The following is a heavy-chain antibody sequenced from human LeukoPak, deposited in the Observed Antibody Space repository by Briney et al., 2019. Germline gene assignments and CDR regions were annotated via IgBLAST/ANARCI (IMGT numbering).Heavy chain of an antibody. CDR3: ARAVYYYDSSGPYFDY. CDR1: GGSISSGGYS. CDR2: IYHSGST. V-gene: IGHV4-30-2*01. D-gene: IGHD3-22*01. J-gene: IGHJ4*02. Sequence: PSQTLSLTCAVSGGSISSGGYSWSWIRQPPGKGLEWIGYIYHSGSTYYNPSLKSRVTISVDRSKNQFSLKLSSVTAADTAVYYCARAVYYYDSSGPYFDYWGQGTLVTVSP.